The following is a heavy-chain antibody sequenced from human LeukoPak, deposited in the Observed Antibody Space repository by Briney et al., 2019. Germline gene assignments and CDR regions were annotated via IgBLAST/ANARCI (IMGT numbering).Heavy chain of an antibody. Sequence: GGSLRLSCAASDFSVNNNYVDWVRQAPGKGLEWVSCMDNFGIKTYADSVRDRFTVSRDSSRNVVFLQMNSLRVEDTAVYYCAGGKYYGSGTRPGYLGYWGLGTMVTVSS. CDR2: MDNFGIK. CDR3: AGGKYYGSGTRPGYLGY. CDR1: DFSVNNNY. J-gene: IGHJ4*02. V-gene: IGHV3-53*01. D-gene: IGHD3-10*01.